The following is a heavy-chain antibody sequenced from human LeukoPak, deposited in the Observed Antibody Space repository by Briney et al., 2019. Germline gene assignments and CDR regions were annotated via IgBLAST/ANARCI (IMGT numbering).Heavy chain of an antibody. Sequence: SETLSLTCTVPGVSIHSYWIWIRQPAGRGLEWLGRISGSGTITYNPALQSRLTNSIDTSKNQFSLKLMSVTAADTAVYYCARDSGTTGEVKFDPWGQGTLVTVCS. CDR3: ARDSGTTGEVKFDP. CDR1: GVSIHSY. CDR2: ISGSGTI. J-gene: IGHJ5*02. V-gene: IGHV4-4*07. D-gene: IGHD3-10*01.